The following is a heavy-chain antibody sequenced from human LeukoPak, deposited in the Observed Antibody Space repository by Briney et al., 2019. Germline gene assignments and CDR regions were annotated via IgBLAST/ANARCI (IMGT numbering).Heavy chain of an antibody. CDR2: INHNGDA. J-gene: IGHJ4*02. CDR3: ARGGYSYGHKESEFDS. CDR1: GGSFSDYY. V-gene: IGHV4-34*01. Sequence: PSETLSLTCAVYGGSFSDYYWSWIRQPPGKGLEWIGEINHNGDANYNPSLKSRVTISVDTSKNQFSLQINSVTAADTALYYCARGGYSYGHKESEFDSWGQGTLVTVSS. D-gene: IGHD5-18*01.